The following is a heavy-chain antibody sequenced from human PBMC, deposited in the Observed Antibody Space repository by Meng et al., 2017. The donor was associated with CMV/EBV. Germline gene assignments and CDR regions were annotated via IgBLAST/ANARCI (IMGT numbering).Heavy chain of an antibody. D-gene: IGHD1-7*01. CDR1: GFTFSSYA. J-gene: IGHJ4*02. CDR2: ISGSGGST. Sequence: VWLLESGGGLVQPGGSLRPSCAAFGFTFSSYARGWVRQAPGKGLEWVSAISGSGGSTYYADSVKGRFTISRDNSKNTLYLQMNSLRAEDTAVYYCAKDVGRNWNLVTYWGQGTLVTVSS. V-gene: IGHV3-23*01. CDR3: AKDVGRNWNLVTY.